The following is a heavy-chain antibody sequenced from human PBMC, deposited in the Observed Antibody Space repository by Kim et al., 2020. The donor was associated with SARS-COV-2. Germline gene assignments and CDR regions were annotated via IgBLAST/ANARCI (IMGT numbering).Heavy chain of an antibody. J-gene: IGHJ6*02. CDR3: AREGDPYGSGSYYNYSRTSPAHYYYYGMDV. CDR2: ISAHNGNT. V-gene: IGHV1-18*01. D-gene: IGHD3-10*01. Sequence: ASVKVSCKASGYTFTSYGISWVRQAPGQGLEWMGWISAHNGNTKYAQKFQGRVTMTTDTSTSTAYMELRSLRSDDTAVYYCAREGDPYGSGSYYNYSRTSPAHYYYYGMDVWGQGTTVTVSS. CDR1: GYTFTSYG.